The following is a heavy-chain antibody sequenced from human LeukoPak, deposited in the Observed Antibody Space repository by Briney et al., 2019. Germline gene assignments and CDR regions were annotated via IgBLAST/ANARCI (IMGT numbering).Heavy chain of an antibody. D-gene: IGHD3-22*01. J-gene: IGHJ4*02. CDR1: RFTFSTYW. CDR2: INSDGSST. V-gene: IGHV3-74*01. CDR3: AKAGYYYDSSGYYYPSYFDY. Sequence: PGGSLRLSCAASRFTFSTYWMHWVRQAPGKGLVWVSRINSDGSSTGYADSVKGRFTISRDNSKNTLYLQMNSLRAEDTAVYYCAKAGYYYDSSGYYYPSYFDYWGQGTLVTVSS.